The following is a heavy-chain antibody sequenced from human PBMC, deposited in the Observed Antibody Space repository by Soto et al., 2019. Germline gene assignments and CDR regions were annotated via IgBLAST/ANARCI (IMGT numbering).Heavy chain of an antibody. CDR3: AKPRDTIFGVVTASDY. J-gene: IGHJ4*02. D-gene: IGHD3-3*01. CDR1: GFTFSSYA. CDR2: ISGSGGST. Sequence: QTGGSLRLSCAASGFTFSSYAMSWVRQAPGKGLEWVSAISGSGGSTYYADSVKGRFTISRDNSKNTLYLQMNSLRAEDTAVYYCAKPRDTIFGVVTASDYWGQGTLVTVSS. V-gene: IGHV3-23*01.